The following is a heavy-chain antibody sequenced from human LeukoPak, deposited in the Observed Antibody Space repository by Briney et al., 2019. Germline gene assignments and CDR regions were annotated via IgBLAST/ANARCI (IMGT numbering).Heavy chain of an antibody. D-gene: IGHD3-16*01. CDR3: ARAGGNYFDY. V-gene: IGHV4-31*03. Sequence: SETLSLTCTVPGGSISSGGYYWSWIRQHPGKGLEWIGYIYYSGSTYYNPSLKSRVTISVDTSKNQFSLKLSSVTAADTAVYYCARAGGNYFDYWGQGTLVTVSS. J-gene: IGHJ4*02. CDR2: IYYSGST. CDR1: GGSISSGGYY.